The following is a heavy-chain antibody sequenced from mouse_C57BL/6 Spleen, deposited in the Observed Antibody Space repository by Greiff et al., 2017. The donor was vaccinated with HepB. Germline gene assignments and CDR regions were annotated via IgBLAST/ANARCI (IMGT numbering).Heavy chain of an antibody. J-gene: IGHJ4*01. V-gene: IGHV1-5*01. Sequence: EVKLQQSGTVLARPGASVKMSCKTSGYTFTSYWMHWVKQRPGQGLEWIGAIYPGNSDTSYNQKLKGKAKLTSVTSASNAYMELSSLTNEDSAVYYCTRSSYGSNYLYYYSMDYWGQGTSVTVSS. CDR1: GYTFTSYW. CDR3: TRSSYGSNYLYYYSMDY. D-gene: IGHD1-1*01. CDR2: IYPGNSDT.